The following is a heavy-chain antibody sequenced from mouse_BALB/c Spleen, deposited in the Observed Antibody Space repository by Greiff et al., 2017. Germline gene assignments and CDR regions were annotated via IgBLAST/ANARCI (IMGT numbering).Heavy chain of an antibody. CDR3: TYRYDGGYCCEC. CDR1: GYTFTSYW. J-gene: IGHJ2*01. CDR2: LDPSNSET. D-gene: IGHD2-14*01. V-gene: IGHV1S127*01. Sequence: QVHVKQSGPELVRPGPSVKMSCKASGYTFTSYWMHWVKQRPGQGLVWSGMLDPSNSETRLNPKFKDKATLNVDKSSNTAYMQLSSLTSEDSAVYYCTYRYDGGYCCECWGEGTALIGTS.